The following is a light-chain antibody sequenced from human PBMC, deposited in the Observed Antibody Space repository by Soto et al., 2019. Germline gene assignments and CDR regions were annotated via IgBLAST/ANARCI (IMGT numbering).Light chain of an antibody. Sequence: EIVMTQSTSTLSVSPGERATLSCRASESGICNLAWYQQKPGQAPRLLIYGASTRATGIPARFSGSGSGTEFTLTISSLQSEDFAVYYCHQYNSGPFTFGVGTQVEIK. CDR1: ESGICN. V-gene: IGKV3-15*01. CDR2: GAS. CDR3: HQYNSGPFT. J-gene: IGKJ4*01.